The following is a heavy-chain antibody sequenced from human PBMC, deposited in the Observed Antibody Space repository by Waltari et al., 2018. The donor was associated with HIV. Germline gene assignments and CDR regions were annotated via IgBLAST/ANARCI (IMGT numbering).Heavy chain of an antibody. CDR2: IYYSGST. Sequence: QVQLQESGPGLVKPSQTLSLTCTVSVGSISSSGYYWSWIRQHPGKGLGWIGYIYYSGSTYYNPSLKSRLTISVDTSKNQFSLKLNSVTAADTAVYYCARGWLSRGYYLWGQGTLVTVSS. D-gene: IGHD3-22*01. J-gene: IGHJ4*02. V-gene: IGHV4-31*03. CDR1: VGSISSSGYY. CDR3: ARGWLSRGYYL.